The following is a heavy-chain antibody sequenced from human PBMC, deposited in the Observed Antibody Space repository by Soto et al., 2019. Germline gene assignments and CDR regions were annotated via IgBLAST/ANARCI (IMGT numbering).Heavy chain of an antibody. CDR3: ARSAPFSTSWSAFDI. V-gene: IGHV3-48*01. CDR2: LRSSSGTI. D-gene: IGHD6-13*01. J-gene: IGHJ3*02. Sequence: EVQLVESGGGLVQPGGSLRLSCEASGFTFSDYSMIWVRQAPGKGLEWVSYLRSSSGTIYYADSVRGRFTLSRDNVKNSLYLQMNSLRAEDTAVYFCARSAPFSTSWSAFDIWGQGTMVTVSS. CDR1: GFTFSDYS.